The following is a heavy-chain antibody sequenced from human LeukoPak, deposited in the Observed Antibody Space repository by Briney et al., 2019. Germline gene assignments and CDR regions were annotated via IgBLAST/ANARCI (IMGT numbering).Heavy chain of an antibody. CDR1: GGSFSGYY. D-gene: IGHD3-22*01. J-gene: IGHJ4*02. V-gene: IGHV4-34*01. CDR2: INHSGST. CDR3: ARGYYDSSGYYPIDY. Sequence: SETLSLTCAVYGGSFSGYYWSWIRQPSGKGVEWIGEINHSGSTNYNPSLKSRVTISVDTSKNQFSPKLSSVTAADTAVYYCARGYYDSSGYYPIDYWGQGTLVTVSS.